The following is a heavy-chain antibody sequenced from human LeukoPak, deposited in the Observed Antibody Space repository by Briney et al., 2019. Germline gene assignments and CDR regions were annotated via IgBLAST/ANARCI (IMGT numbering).Heavy chain of an antibody. D-gene: IGHD5-18*01. V-gene: IGHV4-59*08. CDR2: VRDIGES. CDR1: GGSITTYY. J-gene: IGHJ3*02. CDR3: ARQPANTAAFDI. Sequence: MASETLSLTCTVSGGSITTYYWSWIRQPPGKGLEWIAYVRDIGESNYNPSLKSRVAISLDTANNQISLRLNFVSAADTAIYYCARQPANTAAFDIWGLGTMVTVSS.